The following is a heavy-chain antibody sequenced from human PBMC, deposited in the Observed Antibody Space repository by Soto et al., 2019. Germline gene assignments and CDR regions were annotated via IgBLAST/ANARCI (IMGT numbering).Heavy chain of an antibody. J-gene: IGHJ4*02. CDR2: IYYTGST. V-gene: IGHV4-39*01. Sequence: QMQLPESAPGLVKPSETLSLPCTVSNASISTTSYNWRRLRQSPGKGLEWIGTIYYTGSTSYNPPLSSRGTIAVHTSKNQFSLKLASVTAADTAVYYCARHGSFWGQGTLVIVSS. CDR1: NASISTTSYN. D-gene: IGHD3-16*02. CDR3: ARHGSF.